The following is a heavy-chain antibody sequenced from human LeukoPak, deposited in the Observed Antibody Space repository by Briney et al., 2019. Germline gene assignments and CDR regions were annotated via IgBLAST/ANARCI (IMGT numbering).Heavy chain of an antibody. J-gene: IGHJ1*01. Sequence: SETLSLTCTVSGSSISSYYWSWIRQPPGKGLEWIGYIYYSGSTKYNPSLKSRVTISVDKSNNPASLQQSTVTAADTAVYYCANGEENAEYFQHWGQGSLGTVSS. D-gene: IGHD7-27*01. CDR3: ANGEENAEYFQH. CDR2: IYYSGST. CDR1: GSSISSYY. V-gene: IGHV4-59*08.